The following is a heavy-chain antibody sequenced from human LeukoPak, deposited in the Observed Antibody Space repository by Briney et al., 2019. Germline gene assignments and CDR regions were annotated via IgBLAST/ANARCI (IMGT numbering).Heavy chain of an antibody. Sequence: GSSVKVSCKASGGTFSSYAISWVRQAPGQGLEWMGWIIPILGIANYAQKFQGRVTIIADKSTSTAYMELSSLRSEDTAVYYCARGGGQQLVLGWFDPWGQGTLVTVSS. CDR3: ARGGGQQLVLGWFDP. CDR1: GGTFSSYA. J-gene: IGHJ5*02. D-gene: IGHD6-13*01. V-gene: IGHV1-69*04. CDR2: IIPILGIA.